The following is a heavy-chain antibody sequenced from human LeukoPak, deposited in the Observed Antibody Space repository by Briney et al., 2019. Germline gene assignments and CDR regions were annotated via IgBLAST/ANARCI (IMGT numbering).Heavy chain of an antibody. D-gene: IGHD6-13*01. J-gene: IGHJ5*02. CDR1: GFTFSSYG. CDR3: AKAESPRYSRTNWFDP. CDR2: ISYDGSNK. Sequence: GGSLRLSCAASGFTFSSYGMHWVRQAPGKGLEWVAVISYDGSNKYYADSVKGRFTISRDNSKNTLYLQMNSLRAEDTAVYYCAKAESPRYSRTNWFDPWGQGTLVTVSS. V-gene: IGHV3-30*18.